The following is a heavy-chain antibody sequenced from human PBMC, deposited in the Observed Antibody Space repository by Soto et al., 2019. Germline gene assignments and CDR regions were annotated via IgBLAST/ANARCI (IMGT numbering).Heavy chain of an antibody. CDR2: IHASGNT. CDR1: GGSIKGYF. CDR3: AREVTVSYAFNI. J-gene: IGHJ3*02. D-gene: IGHD2-21*02. V-gene: IGHV4-4*07. Sequence: SETLSLTCTVSGGSIKGYFWSWIPQAAGKGLEWIGRIHASGNTNYNPSLKSRVTMSVDTSKNQFSLKLSSVTVADTAVYYCAREVTVSYAFNIWGQGTMVTVSS.